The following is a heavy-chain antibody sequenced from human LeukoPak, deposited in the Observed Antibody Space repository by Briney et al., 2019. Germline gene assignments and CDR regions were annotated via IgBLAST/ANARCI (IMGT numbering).Heavy chain of an antibody. D-gene: IGHD5-24*01. V-gene: IGHV3-23*01. CDR3: ATGDGIRKQPRADYSDN. CDR2: TGISSVNT. J-gene: IGHJ4*02. CDR1: GFTFNRYA. Sequence: PGGSLRLSCAASGFTFNRYAVTWVCQAPGKGLEWVCTTGISSVNTLCGDSVNGRFTISRDNSKNTLDLQMNNLRVDDTAVYYCATGDGIRKQPRADYSDNCGQGPLVAVSS.